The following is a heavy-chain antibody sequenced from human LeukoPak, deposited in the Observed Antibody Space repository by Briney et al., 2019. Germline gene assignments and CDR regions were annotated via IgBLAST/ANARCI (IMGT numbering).Heavy chain of an antibody. V-gene: IGHV1-2*02. CDR2: INPSSGDT. CDR3: ARRDYYDSSGYYDDTDYFDY. Sequence: ASVKVSCKASGYTFSGYYIHWVRQAPGQGLEWMGWINPSSGDTNYAQKFQGRVTMTRDTSTSTAYMELRSLRSDDTAVYYCARRDYYDSSGYYDDTDYFDYWGQGTLVTVSS. CDR1: GYTFSGYY. J-gene: IGHJ4*02. D-gene: IGHD3-22*01.